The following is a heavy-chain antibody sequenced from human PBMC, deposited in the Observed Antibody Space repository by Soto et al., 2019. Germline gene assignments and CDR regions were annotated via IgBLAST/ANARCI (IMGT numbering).Heavy chain of an antibody. CDR2: IYYTGTT. CDR3: ARRRGLAEPVAY. D-gene: IGHD6-13*01. J-gene: IGHJ4*02. CDR1: GGSISSGSYY. Sequence: QLQLQESGPGLVKPSETLSLTCAVSGGSISSGSYYWGWLRQPPGKGLEWIGSIYYTGTTYYNPYPKCRVTISVDTSKHQFSLKLSSVTAADTAVCYCARRRGLAEPVAYWGQGTLVTVSS. V-gene: IGHV4-39*01.